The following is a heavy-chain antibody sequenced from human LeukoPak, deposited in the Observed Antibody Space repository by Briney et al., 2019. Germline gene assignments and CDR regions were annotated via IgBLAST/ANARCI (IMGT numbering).Heavy chain of an antibody. CDR1: KFTFSNFD. CDR3: AKNKGWYFDL. V-gene: IGHV3-23*01. Sequence: QSGGSLRLSCAASKFTFSNFDMSWVRQAPGKGLEWVSAISGSGGSTYYADSVKGRFTISRDNSKNTLYLQMSSLRAEDTAVYYCAKNKGWYFDLWGRGTLVTVSS. CDR2: ISGSGGST. J-gene: IGHJ2*01.